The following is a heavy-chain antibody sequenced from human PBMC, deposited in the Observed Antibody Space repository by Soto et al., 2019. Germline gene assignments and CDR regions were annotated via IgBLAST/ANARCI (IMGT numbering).Heavy chain of an antibody. V-gene: IGHV1-8*01. Sequence: ASVKVSCKASGYTFTSYDINWVRQATGQGLEWMGWMNPNSGNTGYAQKFQGRVTMTRNTSISTAYIELSSLRSEDTAVYYCARAPPRIYGDYYYYYMDVWGKGTTVTVSS. CDR2: MNPNSGNT. D-gene: IGHD4-17*01. CDR1: GYTFTSYD. CDR3: ARAPPRIYGDYYYYYMDV. J-gene: IGHJ6*03.